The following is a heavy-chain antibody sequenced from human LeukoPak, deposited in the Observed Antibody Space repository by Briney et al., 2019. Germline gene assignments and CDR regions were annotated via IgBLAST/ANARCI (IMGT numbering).Heavy chain of an antibody. CDR1: GYSISSGYY. J-gene: IGHJ4*02. D-gene: IGHD3-3*01. CDR2: IYHSGST. V-gene: IGHV4-38-2*02. Sequence: PSETLSLTCTVSGYSISSGYYWGWIRQPPGKRLEWIGSIYHSGSTYYNPSLKSRVTISVDTSKNQFSLKLSSVTAADTAVYYCARDLTDFWSGYSSPNYFDYWGQGTLVTVSS. CDR3: ARDLTDFWSGYSSPNYFDY.